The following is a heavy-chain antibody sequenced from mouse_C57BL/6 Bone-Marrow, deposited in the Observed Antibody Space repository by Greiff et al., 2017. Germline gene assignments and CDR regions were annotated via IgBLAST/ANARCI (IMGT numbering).Heavy chain of an antibody. J-gene: IGHJ2*01. V-gene: IGHV14-4*01. CDR3: TSYYYGSSYFDY. Sequence: EVQLQQSGAELVRPGASVKLSCTASGFNIKDDYMHWVKQRPEQGLEWLGWIDPANGDSEYASKFQGKATITADTSSNTAYLQLSSLTSEDTAVYYCTSYYYGSSYFDYWGQGTTLTVSS. D-gene: IGHD1-1*01. CDR2: IDPANGDS. CDR1: GFNIKDDY.